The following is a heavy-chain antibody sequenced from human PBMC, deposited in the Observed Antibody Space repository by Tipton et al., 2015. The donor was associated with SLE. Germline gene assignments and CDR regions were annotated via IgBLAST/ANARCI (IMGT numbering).Heavy chain of an antibody. CDR3: ARPGVYSSALDAFDI. Sequence: QLVQSGAEVKKPGSSVKISCRASGGTSSNYAISWVRQAPGQGLEWMGGIIPIFGKTNYAQKFQGRVTITADESTSTAYMELTSLRSEDTAVYYCARPGVYSSALDAFDIWGQGTMVTVSS. D-gene: IGHD6-19*01. CDR1: GGTSSNYA. CDR2: IIPIFGKT. V-gene: IGHV1-69*01. J-gene: IGHJ3*02.